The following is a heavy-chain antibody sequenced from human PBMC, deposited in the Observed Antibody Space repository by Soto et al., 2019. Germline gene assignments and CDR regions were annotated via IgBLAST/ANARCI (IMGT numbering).Heavy chain of an antibody. CDR3: AKDATTYYDFWSGQNWFDP. CDR2: ISGSGGST. V-gene: IGHV3-23*01. Sequence: GGSLRLSCAASGFTFSSYAMGWVRQAPGKGLEWVSAISGSGGSTYYADSVKGRFTISRDNSKNTLYLQMNSLRAEDTAVYYCAKDATTYYDFWSGQNWFDPWGQGTLVTVSS. CDR1: GFTFSSYA. D-gene: IGHD3-3*01. J-gene: IGHJ5*01.